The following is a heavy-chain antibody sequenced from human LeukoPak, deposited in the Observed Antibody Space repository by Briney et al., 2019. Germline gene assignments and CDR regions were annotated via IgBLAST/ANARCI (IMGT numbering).Heavy chain of an antibody. CDR3: ARDNKTSYSYFMDV. Sequence: SVKVSCKASGGTFTSYAINWVRQAPGQGLEWMGGIIPIFGTANYAQKFQGRVTISADESTSTAYMELSSLTSDDTAVYYCARDNKTSYSYFMDVWGKGTTVTVSS. CDR1: GGTFTSYA. J-gene: IGHJ6*03. D-gene: IGHD2/OR15-2a*01. CDR2: IIPIFGTA. V-gene: IGHV1-69*13.